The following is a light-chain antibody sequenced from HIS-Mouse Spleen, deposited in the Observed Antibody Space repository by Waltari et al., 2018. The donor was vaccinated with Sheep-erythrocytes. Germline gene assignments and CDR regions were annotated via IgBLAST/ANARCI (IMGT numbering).Light chain of an antibody. J-gene: IGKJ2*01. V-gene: IGKV3-11*01. Sequence: EIVLTQSPATLSLSPGERATLSCRASQSVSSYLDWYQQKPGQAPRLLIYDASNRATGIPARFSGSGSGTDFTLTISSLEPEDFAVYYCQQRSNWYTFGQGTKLDIK. CDR3: QQRSNWYT. CDR2: DAS. CDR1: QSVSSY.